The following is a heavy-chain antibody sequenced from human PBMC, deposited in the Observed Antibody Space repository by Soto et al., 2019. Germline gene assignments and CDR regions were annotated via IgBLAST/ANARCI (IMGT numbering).Heavy chain of an antibody. V-gene: IGHV4-30-4*01. CDR2: IYYSGST. Sequence: SQTLSLTCTVSGGSISSGDYYWRWIRQSPGKGLEWIGYIYYSGSTYYNPSLKSRVTISVDTSKNQFSLKLSSVTAADTAVYYCASSVPVPTGWFDPCGPAPRLTVS. D-gene: IGHD4-17*01. CDR3: ASSVPVPTGWFDP. CDR1: GGSISSGDYY. J-gene: IGHJ5*02.